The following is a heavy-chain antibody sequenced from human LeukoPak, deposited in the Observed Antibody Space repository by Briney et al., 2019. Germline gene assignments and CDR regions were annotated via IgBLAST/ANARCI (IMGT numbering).Heavy chain of an antibody. D-gene: IGHD3-9*01. Sequence: ASVKVSCKASGYTFTSYGISGVRQAPGQGREWMGWISAYNGNTNYAQKLQGRVTMTTDTSTSTAYMELRSLRSDDTAVYYCAREASWLFGIYYYYGMDVWGQGTTVTVSS. CDR2: ISAYNGNT. V-gene: IGHV1-18*01. CDR3: AREASWLFGIYYYYGMDV. CDR1: GYTFTSYG. J-gene: IGHJ6*02.